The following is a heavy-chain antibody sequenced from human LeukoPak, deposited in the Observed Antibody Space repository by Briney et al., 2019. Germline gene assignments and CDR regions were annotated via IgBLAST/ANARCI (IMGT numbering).Heavy chain of an antibody. CDR2: VSGGGVTT. V-gene: IGHV3-23*01. CDR3: PKQSYASGWNPFDY. D-gene: IGHD6-19*01. J-gene: IGHJ4*02. Sequence: GGSLRLSCATSGFTFSSYAMSWVRQAPGKGLEWVSTVSGGGVTTYYADSAKGRFTISRDNSKNTLYLQMNSLTAEDTAVYYCPKQSYASGWNPFDYWGQGILVTVSS. CDR1: GFTFSSYA.